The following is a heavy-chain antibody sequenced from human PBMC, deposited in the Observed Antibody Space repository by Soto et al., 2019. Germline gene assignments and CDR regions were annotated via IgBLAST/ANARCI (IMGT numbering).Heavy chain of an antibody. V-gene: IGHV3-66*01. CDR2: IYSAGST. D-gene: IGHD1-26*01. CDR1: GFTVSSNY. Sequence: EVQLVESGGGLVQPGGSLRLSCAASGFTVSSNYMSWVRQAPGKGLEWVSVIYSAGSTYYADSVKGRFTISRDNSKNTLYLQMNSLRAEDTAVYYCARDLVGATTEYFQHWGQGTLVTVSS. CDR3: ARDLVGATTEYFQH. J-gene: IGHJ1*01.